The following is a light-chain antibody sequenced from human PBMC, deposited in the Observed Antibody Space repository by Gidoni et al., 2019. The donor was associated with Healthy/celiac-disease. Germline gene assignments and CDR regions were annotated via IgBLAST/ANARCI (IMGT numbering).Light chain of an antibody. CDR1: QSVSSSY. V-gene: IGKV3-20*01. CDR3: QQYGSSPLT. J-gene: IGKJ4*01. Sequence: EILLTQSPCTLSLSPGERATLSCRASQSVSSSYLAWYQQKPGQAPSLLIYGASSRATGIPDRFSGSGSGTDFTLTISRLEPEDFAVYYCQQYGSSPLTFGGGTKVEIK. CDR2: GAS.